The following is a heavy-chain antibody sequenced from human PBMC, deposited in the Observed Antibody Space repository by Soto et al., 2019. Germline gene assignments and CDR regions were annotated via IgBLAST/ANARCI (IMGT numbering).Heavy chain of an antibody. Sequence: PGGSLRLSCAASGFTFGSYWMSWVRQAPGKGLEWVANIKQDGSEKYYVDSVKGRFTISRDNAKNSLYLQMNSLRAEDTAVYDCATANWNYGSYYFDYWGQGT. CDR3: ATANWNYGSYYFDY. CDR2: IKQDGSEK. V-gene: IGHV3-7*01. CDR1: GFTFGSYW. D-gene: IGHD1-7*01. J-gene: IGHJ4*02.